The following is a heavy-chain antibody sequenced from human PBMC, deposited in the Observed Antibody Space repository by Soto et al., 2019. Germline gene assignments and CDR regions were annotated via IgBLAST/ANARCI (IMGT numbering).Heavy chain of an antibody. J-gene: IGHJ4*02. Sequence: QVQLVQSGAEVKKPGASVKVSCKASGYTFTSYGISWVRQAPGQGLEWMGWISAYNGNTNYAQKLQGRVTMTTDTSTSTAYMELRSLRSDDTAVYYCARDPRWGYPVGDTSPFFDYWGQGTLVTVSS. CDR2: ISAYNGNT. CDR3: ARDPRWGYPVGDTSPFFDY. CDR1: GYTFTSYG. V-gene: IGHV1-18*01. D-gene: IGHD1-26*01.